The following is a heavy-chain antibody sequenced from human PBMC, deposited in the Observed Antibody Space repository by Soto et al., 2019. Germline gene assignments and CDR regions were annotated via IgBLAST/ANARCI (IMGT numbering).Heavy chain of an antibody. V-gene: IGHV3-11*01. CDR2: ITSNGRAM. Sequence: GGSLRLSCAASGFTFSDYYMSWIRQAPGKGLEWISYITSNGRAMSYADSVKGRFTISRDNAANSLYLQMNSLRVEDTAFYYCAREVSGSYSTFDSWGQGILVTVSS. J-gene: IGHJ4*02. CDR3: AREVSGSYSTFDS. D-gene: IGHD6-19*01. CDR1: GFTFSDYY.